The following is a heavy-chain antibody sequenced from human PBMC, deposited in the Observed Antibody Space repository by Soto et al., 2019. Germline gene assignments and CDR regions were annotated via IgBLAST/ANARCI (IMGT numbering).Heavy chain of an antibody. CDR1: GGTFSSYA. J-gene: IGHJ4*02. V-gene: IGHV1-69*12. Sequence: QVQLVQSGAEVKKPGSSVKVSCKASGGTFSSYAISWVRQAPGQGLEWMGGIIPIFGTANYAQKFQGRVTITADESTSTAYMELSSLRSEDTAVYYCASGGNIVLVPAAIPGNSSYFDYWGQGTLVTVSS. CDR2: IIPIFGTA. D-gene: IGHD2-2*02. CDR3: ASGGNIVLVPAAIPGNSSYFDY.